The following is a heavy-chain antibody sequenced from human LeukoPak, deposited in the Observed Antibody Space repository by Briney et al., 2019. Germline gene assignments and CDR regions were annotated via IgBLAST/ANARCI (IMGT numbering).Heavy chain of an antibody. CDR2: ITSNGSKT. V-gene: IGHV3-48*03. Sequence: GGSLRLSCAASGFTFSSYEMNWVRQAPGKGLEWLSYITSNGSKTYYADSVKGRFTISRDNAKNSLYLQMNSPRAEDTAVYYCARDLGDYVGYDAFDIWGQGTMVTVSS. D-gene: IGHD4-17*01. CDR3: ARDLGDYVGYDAFDI. J-gene: IGHJ3*02. CDR1: GFTFSSYE.